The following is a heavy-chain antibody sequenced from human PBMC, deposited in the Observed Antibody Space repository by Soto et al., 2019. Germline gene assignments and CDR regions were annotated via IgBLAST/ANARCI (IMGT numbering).Heavy chain of an antibody. CDR1: GFTFSSYA. CDR3: ARVGRLHYFDY. D-gene: IGHD4-17*01. CDR2: ISYDGSNK. Sequence: QVQLVESGGGVVQPGRSLRLSCAASGFTFSSYAMHWVRQAPGKGLEWVAVISYDGSNKYYADSVKGRFTISRDNSKNTLYLQMYSLRAEDTAVYYCARVGRLHYFDYWGQGTLLTVSS. V-gene: IGHV3-30-3*01. J-gene: IGHJ4*02.